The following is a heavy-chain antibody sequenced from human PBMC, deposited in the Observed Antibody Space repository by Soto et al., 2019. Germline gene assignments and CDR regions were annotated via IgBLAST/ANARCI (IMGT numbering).Heavy chain of an antibody. D-gene: IGHD5-18*01. CDR1: GYTFTSYA. J-gene: IGHJ4*02. Sequence: ASVKVSCKASGYTFTSYAMHWVRQAPGQRLEWMGWINAGNGNTKYSQKFQGRVTITRDTSASTAYMELRSLRSEDTAVYYCARDSLGLGGYSYGLLDYWGQGTLVTVSS. V-gene: IGHV1-3*01. CDR2: INAGNGNT. CDR3: ARDSLGLGGYSYGLLDY.